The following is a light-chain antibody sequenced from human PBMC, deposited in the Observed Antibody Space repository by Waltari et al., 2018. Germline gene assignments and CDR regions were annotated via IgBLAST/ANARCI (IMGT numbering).Light chain of an antibody. CDR1: LSVLYSSNNKNY. CDR3: QQYYSIPLT. CDR2: WAS. Sequence: DIVMTQSPDSLAVSLGERATINCKSSLSVLYSSNNKNYLAWYQQRPGQPPKLVIYWASTRESGVPDRFSGSGSVTDFTLTISSLQAEDVAVYYCQQYYSIPLTFGGGTKVEIK. V-gene: IGKV4-1*01. J-gene: IGKJ4*01.